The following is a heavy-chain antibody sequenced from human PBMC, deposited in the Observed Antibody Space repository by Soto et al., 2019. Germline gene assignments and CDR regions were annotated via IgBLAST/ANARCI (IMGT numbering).Heavy chain of an antibody. V-gene: IGHV3-53*04. CDR3: ARAQDPQYCSGGSCYGAFDI. CDR2: IYSGGST. Sequence: GGSLRLSCAASGFTFDDYTMHWVRQAPGKGLEWVSVIYSGGSTYYADSVKGRFTISRHNSKNTLYLQMNSLRAEDTAVYYCARAQDPQYCSGGSCYGAFDIWGQGTMVTVSS. D-gene: IGHD2-15*01. J-gene: IGHJ3*02. CDR1: GFTFDDYT.